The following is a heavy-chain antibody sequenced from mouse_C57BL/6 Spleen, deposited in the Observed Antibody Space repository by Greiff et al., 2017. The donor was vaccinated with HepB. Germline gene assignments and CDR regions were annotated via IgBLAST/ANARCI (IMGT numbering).Heavy chain of an antibody. CDR1: GYSFTGYY. J-gene: IGHJ4*01. V-gene: IGHV1-42*01. CDR2: INPSTGGT. Sequence: EVHLVESGPELVKPGASVKISCKASGYSFTGYYMNWVKQSPEKSLEWIGEINPSTGGTTYNQKFKAKATLTVDKSSSTAYIQRKSLTSEDSAVYYCARGSERRMDYWGQGTSVTVSS. CDR3: ARGSERRMDY.